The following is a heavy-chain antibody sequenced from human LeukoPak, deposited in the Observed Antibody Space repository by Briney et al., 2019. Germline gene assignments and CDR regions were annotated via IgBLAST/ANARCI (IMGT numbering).Heavy chain of an antibody. V-gene: IGHV3-7*01. CDR3: ARDLAGPPQEAFDI. Sequence: EGSLRLSCAASGFTFSSYWMNWVRQAPGKGLEWVANIKQDGSAKYYVDSVKGRFTISRDNAKNSLYLQMNTLRAEDTAVYYCARDLAGPPQEAFDIWGQGTMVTVS. J-gene: IGHJ3*02. CDR1: GFTFSSYW. CDR2: IKQDGSAK.